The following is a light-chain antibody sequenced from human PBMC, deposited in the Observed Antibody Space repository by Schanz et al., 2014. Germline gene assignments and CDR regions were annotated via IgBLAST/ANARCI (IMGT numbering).Light chain of an antibody. V-gene: IGKV1-5*03. Sequence: DIQMTQSPSTLSPSVGDRVTITCRASQSISTWLAWYQQKPGKAPKLLMYKASSLESGVPSRFSGGGSGTEFTLTINNLQPDDFATYYCQQYDGYWTFGQGTKVEVK. CDR1: QSISTW. CDR2: KAS. J-gene: IGKJ1*01. CDR3: QQYDGYWT.